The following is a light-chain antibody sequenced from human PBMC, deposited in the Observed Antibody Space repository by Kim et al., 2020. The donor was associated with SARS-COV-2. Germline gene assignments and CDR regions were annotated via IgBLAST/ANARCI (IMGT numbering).Light chain of an antibody. CDR2: DAS. CDR3: QQSYKSPST. V-gene: IGKV1-39*01. Sequence: DIQMTQSPSSLSASVRDRVTITCRASQSISNYLNWYQQKPGKAPKFLIYDASSLQSGVPSRFSGSGSGTDFTLTINSLQPEDFATYYCQQSYKSPSTFGQGTRLEIK. J-gene: IGKJ5*01. CDR1: QSISNY.